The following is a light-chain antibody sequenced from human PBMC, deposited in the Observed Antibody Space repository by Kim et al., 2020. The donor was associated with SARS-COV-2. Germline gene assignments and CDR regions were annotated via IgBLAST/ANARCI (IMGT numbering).Light chain of an antibody. V-gene: IGLV3-1*01. J-gene: IGLJ1*01. CDR1: KLGDKF. Sequence: VSPGQTANITCAGEKLGDKFVNWYQQKPGQSPVLVIYQDRKRPSGIPERLSGSNSGTTATLTISETQAMDEADYYCQAWESSTYVFGTGTKVTVL. CDR3: QAWESSTYV. CDR2: QDR.